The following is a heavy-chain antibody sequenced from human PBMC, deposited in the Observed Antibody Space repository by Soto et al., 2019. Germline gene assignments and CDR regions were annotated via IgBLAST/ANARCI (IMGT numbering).Heavy chain of an antibody. V-gene: IGHV3-30*04. CDR2: ISYDGRSK. CDR3: AREIERLLGY. CDR1: GFTFSSYA. D-gene: IGHD6-25*01. Sequence: QVQLVESGGGVVQPGRSLRLSCAASGFTFSSYAMHWVRQAPGKGLEWVAVISYDGRSKYYADSVKGRFTISRDNSKNPLYLQMNSLRAEDTAVYYCAREIERLLGYWGQGTLVTVSS. J-gene: IGHJ4*02.